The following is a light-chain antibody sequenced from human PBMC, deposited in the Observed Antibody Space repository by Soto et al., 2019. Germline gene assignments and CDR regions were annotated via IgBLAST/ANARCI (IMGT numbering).Light chain of an antibody. J-gene: IGKJ1*01. CDR1: QSLGNW. Sequence: DIQMTQSPSTLSASVGDRVTITCRASQSLGNWLAWYQQKPGKAPELLIHDASSLENGVSSRFSGSGSGTEFTLTISSLQPDDFATYICQQYNSFPATFGQGTKGDIK. V-gene: IGKV1-5*01. CDR3: QQYNSFPAT. CDR2: DAS.